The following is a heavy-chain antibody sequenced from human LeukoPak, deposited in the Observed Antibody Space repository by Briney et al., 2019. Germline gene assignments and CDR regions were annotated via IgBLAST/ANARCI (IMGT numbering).Heavy chain of an antibody. Sequence: SETLSLTCTVSGGSISSYYWSWVRQPPGKGLEWIGYIYYSGSTNYNPSLKSRVTISGDTSKHQFSLKLSSVTAADTAVYYCARDRVYDILTGYLNYYGMDVWGKGTTVTVSS. CDR1: GGSISSYY. V-gene: IGHV4-59*01. CDR2: IYYSGST. D-gene: IGHD3-9*01. J-gene: IGHJ6*04. CDR3: ARDRVYDILTGYLNYYGMDV.